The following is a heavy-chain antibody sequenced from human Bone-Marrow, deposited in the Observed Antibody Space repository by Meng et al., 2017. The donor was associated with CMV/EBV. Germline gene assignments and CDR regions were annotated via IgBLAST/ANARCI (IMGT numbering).Heavy chain of an antibody. CDR2: ISYDGSNE. J-gene: IGHJ6*02. V-gene: IGHV3-30-3*01. CDR3: AGVVYDFWSAKYLGGAMDV. D-gene: IGHD3-3*01. CDR1: GFIFSTHS. Sequence: GGSLRLSCAASGFIFSTHSMHWVRQAPGKGLEWVSIISYDGSNEYYADSVKGRFTVSRDSSKNTLYLQMNSLRAEDTAVYYCAGVVYDFWSAKYLGGAMDVWGQGTTVTVSS.